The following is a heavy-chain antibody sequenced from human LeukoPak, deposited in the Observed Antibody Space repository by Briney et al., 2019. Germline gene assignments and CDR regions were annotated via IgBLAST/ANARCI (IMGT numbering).Heavy chain of an antibody. CDR3: ARGPPYDFWSGYYMDWLDP. V-gene: IGHV1-8*03. D-gene: IGHD3-3*01. Sequence: ASVRPSSKASGYTFTSYDINWVRQATGQGLEWMGWMNPNSGNTGYAQKFQGRVTITRNTSISTAYMELSSLRSEDTAVYYCARGPPYDFWSGYYMDWLDPWDQGTLFTVSS. J-gene: IGHJ5*02. CDR1: GYTFTSYD. CDR2: MNPNSGNT.